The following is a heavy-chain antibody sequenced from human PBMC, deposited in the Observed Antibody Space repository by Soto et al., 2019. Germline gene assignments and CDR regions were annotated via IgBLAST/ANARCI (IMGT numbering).Heavy chain of an antibody. Sequence: ASVTVSCKASGYSFTDSHIHRVRQAPGQGLQWLGRINPKCGGTSTPQQVQGWVTMTTDTSIITASMELTRLTYDDTAIYCFATRDSTDCFNGVCSFFYKDVLEVGGQEATVTVSS. CDR3: ATRDSTDCFNGVCSFFYKDVLEV. V-gene: IGHV1-2*04. CDR1: GYSFTDSH. CDR2: INPKCGGT. J-gene: IGHJ6*02. D-gene: IGHD2-8*01.